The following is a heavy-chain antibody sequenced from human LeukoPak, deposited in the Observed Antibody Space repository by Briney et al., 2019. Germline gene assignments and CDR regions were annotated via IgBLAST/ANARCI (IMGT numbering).Heavy chain of an antibody. CDR3: ARGTTRDILTGYYRDEYFQH. D-gene: IGHD3-9*01. J-gene: IGHJ1*01. Sequence: ASVKVSCKASGYTFTSYGISWVRQAPGQGLAWMGWISPYNGDTRYAQRLQGRVTMSTDTSTSTAYMDLRSLRSDDTAVYYCARGTTRDILTGYYRDEYFQHWGQGTLVTVSS. CDR1: GYTFTSYG. V-gene: IGHV1-18*01. CDR2: ISPYNGDT.